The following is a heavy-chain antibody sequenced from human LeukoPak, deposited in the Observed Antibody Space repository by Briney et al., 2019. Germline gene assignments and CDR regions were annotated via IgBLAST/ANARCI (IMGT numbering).Heavy chain of an antibody. D-gene: IGHD2-2*01. CDR2: IYHSGST. J-gene: IGHJ4*02. CDR1: GYSFSSAYY. CDR3: ARNGTSDYFDY. Sequence: PSETLSLTCAVSGYSFSSAYYWGCIRPPPGKGLEWIGIIYHSGSTHYNPSLKSRFTISLDKSKNQFSLKMGCVTADDPAVYYCARNGTSDYFDYWGQGTLVTVSS. V-gene: IGHV4-38-2*01.